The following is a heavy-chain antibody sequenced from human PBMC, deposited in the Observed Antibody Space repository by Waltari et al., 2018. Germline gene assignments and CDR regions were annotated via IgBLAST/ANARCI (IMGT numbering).Heavy chain of an antibody. V-gene: IGHV3-73*01. Sequence: EVQLVESGGGLVQPGGSLKLSCAGSGFTFSGSAIHWVRQASGRGVEWVGGFRGKANRYATDYVASVKGRFTISRDDSKNTAYLQLNSLKTEDTAVYYCTSSGSYSSYHGMDVWGQGTTVTVSS. D-gene: IGHD1-26*01. CDR3: TSSGSYSSYHGMDV. J-gene: IGHJ6*02. CDR1: GFTFSGSA. CDR2: FRGKANRYAT.